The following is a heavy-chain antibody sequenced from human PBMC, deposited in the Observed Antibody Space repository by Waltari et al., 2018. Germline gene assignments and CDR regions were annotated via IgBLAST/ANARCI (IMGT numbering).Heavy chain of an antibody. V-gene: IGHV4-34*01. Sequence: QVQLQQWGAGLLKPSETLSLPCAVYGGSFSGYYWSWIRQPPGKGLEWIGEINHSGSTNYNPSLKSRVTISVDTSKNQFSLKLSSVTAADTAVYYCARVGYCSGGSCYSDFNYWGQGTLVTVSS. CDR2: INHSGST. D-gene: IGHD2-15*01. J-gene: IGHJ4*02. CDR3: ARVGYCSGGSCYSDFNY. CDR1: GGSFSGYY.